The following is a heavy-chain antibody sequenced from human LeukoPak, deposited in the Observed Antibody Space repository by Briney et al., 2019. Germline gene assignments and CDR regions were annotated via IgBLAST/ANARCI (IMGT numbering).Heavy chain of an antibody. J-gene: IGHJ5*02. CDR2: INPNSGGT. Sequence: ASVKVSCKASGYTFTGYYMHWVRQAPGQGLEWMGWINPNSGGTNYAQKLQGRVTLTRDTSISTAYMALSRLRSDDTAVYYCARINSGYQSNWLDPWGQGTLVTVSS. CDR1: GYTFTGYY. V-gene: IGHV1-2*02. CDR3: ARINSGYQSNWLDP. D-gene: IGHD2-2*01.